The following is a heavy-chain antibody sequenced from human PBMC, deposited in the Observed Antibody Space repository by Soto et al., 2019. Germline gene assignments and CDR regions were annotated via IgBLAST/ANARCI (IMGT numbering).Heavy chain of an antibody. D-gene: IGHD3-10*01. CDR1: GFTFSSCV. Sequence: EVHLLESGGGLVQPGESLRLSCGASGFTFSSCVMSWVRQAPGKGLEWVSCITDSGTGRYYADSVKGRFTISRDNSKNTMYLKMNNLRADDMGDYYFAKGLINGRWFAADWGQGTLVSVSS. J-gene: IGHJ4*02. V-gene: IGHV3-23*01. CDR2: ITDSGTGR. CDR3: AKGLINGRWFAAD.